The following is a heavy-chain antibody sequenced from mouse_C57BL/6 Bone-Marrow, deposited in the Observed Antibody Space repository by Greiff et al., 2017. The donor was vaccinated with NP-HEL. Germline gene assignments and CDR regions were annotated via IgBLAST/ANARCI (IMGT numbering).Heavy chain of an antibody. CDR1: GYTFTSYW. CDR3: ASVGYDVWYYAMDY. Sequence: VQLQQPGAELVKPGASVKLSCKASGYTFTSYWMHWVKQRPGQGLEWIGMIHPNSGSTNYNEKFKSKATLTVDKSSSTAYMQLSSLTSEDSAVYYCASVGYDVWYYAMDYWGQGTSVTVSS. J-gene: IGHJ4*01. D-gene: IGHD2-2*01. V-gene: IGHV1-64*01. CDR2: IHPNSGST.